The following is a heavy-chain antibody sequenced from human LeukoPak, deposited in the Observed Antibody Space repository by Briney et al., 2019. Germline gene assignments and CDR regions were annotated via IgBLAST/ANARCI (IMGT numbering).Heavy chain of an antibody. CDR3: ARVRTAMGDYYYGMDV. D-gene: IGHD5-18*01. J-gene: IGHJ6*02. CDR1: GFTFSSYA. Sequence: GGSLRLSCAASGFTFSSYAMHWVRQAPGKGLEWVAVISYDGSNKYYADSVKGRFTISRDNSKNTLYLQMNSLRAEDTAVYYCARVRTAMGDYYYGMDVWAQGTTVTVSS. V-gene: IGHV3-30-3*01. CDR2: ISYDGSNK.